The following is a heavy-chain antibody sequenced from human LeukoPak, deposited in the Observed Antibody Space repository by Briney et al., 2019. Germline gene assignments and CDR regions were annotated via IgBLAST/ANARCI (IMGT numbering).Heavy chain of an antibody. CDR2: IYSGDST. D-gene: IGHD6-13*01. CDR3: ARGLHSSFDC. V-gene: IGHV3-66*01. Sequence: GGSLRLSCAASGFTVSSNYMSWVRQAPGKGLEWVSIIYSGDSTYYADSVKGRFTISRDNSKNTLYLQMNSLRAEDTAVYYCARGLHSSFDCWGRGTLVTVSS. CDR1: GFTVSSNY. J-gene: IGHJ4*02.